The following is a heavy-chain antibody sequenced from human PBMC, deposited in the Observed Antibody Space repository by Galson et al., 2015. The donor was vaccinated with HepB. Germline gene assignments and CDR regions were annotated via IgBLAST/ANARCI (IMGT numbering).Heavy chain of an antibody. CDR3: AKDREAGVPAAIYAFDM. V-gene: IGHV3-23*01. D-gene: IGHD2-2*02. CDR2: ISGSGGST. J-gene: IGHJ3*02. Sequence: SLRLSCAASGFTFSSYDMSWVRQAPGKGLEWVSTISGSGGSTSYADSVKGRFTISRDNSKNTLYLQMNSLRAEDTAIYYCAKDREAGVPAAIYAFDMWGQGTMVTVSS. CDR1: GFTFSSYD.